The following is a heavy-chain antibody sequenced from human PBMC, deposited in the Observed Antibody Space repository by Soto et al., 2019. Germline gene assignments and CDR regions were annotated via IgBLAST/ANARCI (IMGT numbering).Heavy chain of an antibody. CDR3: VKDKGASTDYGMDV. J-gene: IGHJ6*02. CDR1: GFTFDDFA. Sequence: PGGSLRLSCVASGFTFDDFAMHWVRQAPGRGLEWVSGISWNSCTITYADSVKGRFTTSRDNAKNSLYLEMNSLRTEDTALYYCVKDKGASTDYGMDVWGQGTTVTVSS. V-gene: IGHV3-9*01. CDR2: ISWNSCTI. D-gene: IGHD2-2*01.